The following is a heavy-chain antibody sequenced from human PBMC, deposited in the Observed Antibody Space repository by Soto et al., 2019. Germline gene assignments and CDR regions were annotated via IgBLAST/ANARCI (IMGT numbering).Heavy chain of an antibody. V-gene: IGHV4-31*03. CDR3: ARLPANGDYIDY. CDR2: IYYSGST. Sequence: TLSLTCTVSGGSISSGGYYWSWIRQHPGKGLEWIGYIYYSGSTYYNPSLKSRVTISVDTSKNQFSLKLSSVTAADTAVYYCARLPANGDYIDYWGQGTLVTVSS. J-gene: IGHJ4*02. D-gene: IGHD2-8*01. CDR1: GGSISSGGYY.